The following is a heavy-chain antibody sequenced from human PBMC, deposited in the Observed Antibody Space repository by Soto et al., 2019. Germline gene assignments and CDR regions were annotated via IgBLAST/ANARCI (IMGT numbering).Heavy chain of an antibody. V-gene: IGHV3-48*03. CDR2: ISSSGSTI. D-gene: IGHD6-13*01. CDR1: GFTFSSYE. Sequence: SLRLSCAASGFTFSSYEMNWVRQAPGKGLEWVSYISSSGSTIYYADSVKGRFTISRDNAKNSLYLQMNSLRAEDTAVYYCASQGGVYSKKDYYYYGMDVWGQGTTVTVSS. J-gene: IGHJ6*02. CDR3: ASQGGVYSKKDYYYYGMDV.